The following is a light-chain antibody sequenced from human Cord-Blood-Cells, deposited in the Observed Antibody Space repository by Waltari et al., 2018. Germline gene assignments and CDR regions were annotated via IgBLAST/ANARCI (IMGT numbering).Light chain of an antibody. Sequence: QSALTPPASVSGSPGQSITISCTGTTSAVGIHNLVSWYQQHPGKAPKLMIYEGSKRPSGVSNRFSGSKSGNTASLTISGLQAEDEADYYCCSYAGSSTWVFGGGTKLTVL. V-gene: IGLV2-23*01. CDR1: TSAVGIHNL. CDR3: CSYAGSSTWV. CDR2: EGS. J-gene: IGLJ3*02.